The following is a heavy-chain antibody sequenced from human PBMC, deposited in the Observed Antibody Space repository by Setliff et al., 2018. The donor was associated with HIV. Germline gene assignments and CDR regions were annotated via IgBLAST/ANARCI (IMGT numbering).Heavy chain of an antibody. D-gene: IGHD3-3*01. Sequence: ASVKVSCKASGYTFTDYGINWVRQAPGQGLEWMGWINTNNGNPTYAQGFTGRFVFSSDTSVRTAYLQIVGLKAEDIGVYYCARDGADYNFRSGTHPFDIWGQGTLVTVSS. CDR1: GYTFTDYG. J-gene: IGHJ4*02. CDR3: ARDGADYNFRSGTHPFDI. V-gene: IGHV7-4-1*01. CDR2: INTNNGNP.